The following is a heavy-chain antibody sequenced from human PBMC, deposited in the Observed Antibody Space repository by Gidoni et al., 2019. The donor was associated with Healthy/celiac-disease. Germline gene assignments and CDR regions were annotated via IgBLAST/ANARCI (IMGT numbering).Heavy chain of an antibody. CDR3: AKVGYGDPFDY. CDR1: VFTFSSYG. V-gene: IGHV3-30*18. CDR2: ISYDGSNK. Sequence: QVQLVESGGGVVQPGRSLRLSCAASVFTFSSYGMHWVRQAPGKGLEWVAVISYDGSNKYYADSVKGRFTISRDNSKNTLYLQMNSLRAEDTAVYYCAKVGYGDPFDYWGQGTLVTVSS. J-gene: IGHJ4*02. D-gene: IGHD4-17*01.